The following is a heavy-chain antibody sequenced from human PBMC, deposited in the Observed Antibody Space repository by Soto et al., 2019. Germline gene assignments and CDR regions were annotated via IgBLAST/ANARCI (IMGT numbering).Heavy chain of an antibody. CDR1: GYTFTSYG. CDR2: ISAYNGNT. D-gene: IGHD6-6*01. J-gene: IGHJ2*01. V-gene: IGHV1-18*01. CDR3: ARDMDLQGGRGSSSNWYFDL. Sequence: GASVKVSCKASGYTFTSYGISWVRQAPGQGLEWMGRISAYNGNTNYAQKLQGRVTMTTDTSTSTAYMELRSLRSDDTAVYYCARDMDLQGGRGSSSNWYFDLWGRGTLVTVSS.